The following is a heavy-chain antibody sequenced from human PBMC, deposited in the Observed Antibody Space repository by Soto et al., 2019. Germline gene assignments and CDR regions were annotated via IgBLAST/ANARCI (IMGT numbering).Heavy chain of an antibody. CDR1: GGTFSSYA. Sequence: QVQLVQSGAEVKKPGSSVKVSCKASGGTFSSYAISWVRQAPGQGLEWMGGIIPIFGTANYARKVQGRVTITADESTSTAYMGLSSVRSEDTAVYYCARGSDYDSLAGDDYWGQGTLVAVSS. CDR2: IIPIFGTA. V-gene: IGHV1-69*01. CDR3: ARGSDYDSLAGDDY. D-gene: IGHD3-9*01. J-gene: IGHJ4*02.